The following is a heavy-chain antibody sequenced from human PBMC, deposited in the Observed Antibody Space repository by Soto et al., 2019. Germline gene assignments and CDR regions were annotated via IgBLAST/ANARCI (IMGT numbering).Heavy chain of an antibody. Sequence: QVQLQQWGAGLLKPSETLSLTCGVYGGSFSGNYWSWIRQPPGEGLEWIGEINPSGSTNYSPSLKSRATISADTSKNQFSLKLSSVIAADTAVYYCARGREGGGASWGQGTLVNVSS. CDR1: GGSFSGNY. CDR3: ARGREGGGAS. D-gene: IGHD1-26*01. J-gene: IGHJ5*02. V-gene: IGHV4-34*01. CDR2: INPSGST.